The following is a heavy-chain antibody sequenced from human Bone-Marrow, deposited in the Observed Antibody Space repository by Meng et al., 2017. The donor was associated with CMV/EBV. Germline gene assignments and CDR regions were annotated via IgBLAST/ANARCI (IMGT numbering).Heavy chain of an antibody. CDR2: ISYSGTTT. D-gene: IGHD2/OR15-2a*01. CDR3: VKGGLSTLPRAFDI. CDR1: GFTFSTQT. Sequence: GESLKISCPASGFTFSTQTMSWVRQAPGKGLEWVSAISYSGTTTYYADSVKGRFTVSRDNSKNTLYLQMNSLRADDTAVYYCVKGGLSTLPRAFDIWGQGTLVNVAS. V-gene: IGHV3-23*01. J-gene: IGHJ3*02.